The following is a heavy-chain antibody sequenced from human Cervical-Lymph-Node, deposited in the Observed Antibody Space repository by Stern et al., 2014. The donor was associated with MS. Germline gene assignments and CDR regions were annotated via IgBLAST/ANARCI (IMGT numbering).Heavy chain of an antibody. V-gene: IGHV1-3*01. J-gene: IGHJ3*02. CDR1: GYTFTSYA. D-gene: IGHD6-19*01. CDR3: ARSLAVAGGDAFDI. Sequence: QVQLVQSGAAVKKPGASVKVSCKASGYTFTSYAMHWVRQAPGQRLEWRGWINAGNGNTKYSQKFQGRVTITRDTSASTAYMELSSLRSEDTAVYYCARSLAVAGGDAFDIWGQGTMVTVSS. CDR2: INAGNGNT.